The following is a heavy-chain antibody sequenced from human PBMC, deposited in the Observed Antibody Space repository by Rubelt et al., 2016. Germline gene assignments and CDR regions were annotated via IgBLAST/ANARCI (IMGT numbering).Heavy chain of an antibody. CDR3: TTDLCYDFWRGYPESCMDY. Sequence: RLSCAASGFTFSNAWMNWVRQAPGKGLEWVGRIKSKTDGGTTDYAAPVKGRFTIPRDDSKTTLYMQMNSLKTEDTAVYYCTTDLCYDFWRGYPESCMDYWGQGTLVTVSS. V-gene: IGHV3-15*07. CDR1: GFTFSNAW. CDR2: IKSKTDGGTT. D-gene: IGHD3-3*01. J-gene: IGHJ4*02.